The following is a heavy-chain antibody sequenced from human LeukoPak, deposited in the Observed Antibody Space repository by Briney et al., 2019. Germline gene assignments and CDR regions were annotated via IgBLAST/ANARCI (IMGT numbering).Heavy chain of an antibody. CDR1: GFTFDDYG. CDR2: INWNGGST. J-gene: IGHJ4*02. V-gene: IGHV3-20*04. Sequence: GGSLRLSCAAPGFTFDDYGMSWVRQAPGKGLEWVSGINWNGGSTGYADSVKGRFTISRDNAKNSLYLQMNSLRAEDTALYYCARGGFGELPPGCDYWGQGTLVTVSS. CDR3: ARGGFGELPPGCDY. D-gene: IGHD3-10*01.